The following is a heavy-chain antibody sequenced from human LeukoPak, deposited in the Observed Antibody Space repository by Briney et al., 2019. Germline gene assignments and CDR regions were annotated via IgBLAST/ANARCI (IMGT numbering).Heavy chain of an antibody. J-gene: IGHJ4*02. CDR1: GFIFSTYW. Sequence: PGGSLRLSCAASGFIFSTYWLTWVRQAPGKGLEWEANINQDGSEISYVDSVQGRFTISRDNVDNSLYLQMNSLGAEDTAVYYCARRGTSSSWAHFDYWGQGTLVTVSS. CDR3: ARRGTSSSWAHFDY. V-gene: IGHV3-7*05. CDR2: INQDGSEI. D-gene: IGHD6-13*01.